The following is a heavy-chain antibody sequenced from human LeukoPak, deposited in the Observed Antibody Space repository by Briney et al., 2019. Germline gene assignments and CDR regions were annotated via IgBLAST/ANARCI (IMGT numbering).Heavy chain of an antibody. D-gene: IGHD3-10*01. CDR2: ISGNGGST. Sequence: GGSLRLSCSASAITFSNNAMSWVRQAPGKGLEWVSAISGNGGSTYYADSVKGRFTISRDNSKNTLYLQTNSLRAEDTAVYYCAKVGRGLTWYFDLWGRGTRVTVSS. CDR1: AITFSNNA. V-gene: IGHV3-23*01. CDR3: AKVGRGLTWYFDL. J-gene: IGHJ2*01.